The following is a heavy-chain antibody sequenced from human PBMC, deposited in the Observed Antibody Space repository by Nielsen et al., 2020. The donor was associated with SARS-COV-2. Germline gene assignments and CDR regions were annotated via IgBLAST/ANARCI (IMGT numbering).Heavy chain of an antibody. CDR3: AITYSGWPYNCFDP. D-gene: IGHD6-19*01. CDR2: IYYSGST. V-gene: IGHV4-39*01. J-gene: IGHJ5*02. CDR1: GGSISSSSYY. Sequence: ESLKISCTVSGGSISSSSYYWGWIRQPPGKGLEWIGSIYYSGSTYYNPSLKSRVTISVDTSKNQFSLKLSSVTAADTAVYYCAITYSGWPYNCFDPWGQGTLVTVSS.